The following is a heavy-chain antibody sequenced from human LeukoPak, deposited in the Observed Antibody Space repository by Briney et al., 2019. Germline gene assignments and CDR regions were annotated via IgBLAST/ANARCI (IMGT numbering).Heavy chain of an antibody. Sequence: GGSLRLSCAASGFTFSSYAMSWVRQAPGKGLEWVSAISGSGGSTSYADSVKGRFTISRDNAKNMLYLQMNSLRAEDTAVYYCAREGPYCSSTSCYYYYGMDVWGQGTTVTVSS. V-gene: IGHV3-23*01. CDR3: AREGPYCSSTSCYYYYGMDV. J-gene: IGHJ6*02. D-gene: IGHD2-2*01. CDR1: GFTFSSYA. CDR2: ISGSGGST.